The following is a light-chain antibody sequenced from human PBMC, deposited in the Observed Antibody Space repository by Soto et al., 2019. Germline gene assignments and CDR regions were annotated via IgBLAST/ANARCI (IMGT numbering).Light chain of an antibody. J-gene: IGLJ2*01. CDR1: SGHSSYA. V-gene: IGLV4-69*01. CDR2: LNSDGSH. Sequence: QSVLTQSPSASASLGASVKLTCTLSSGHSSYAIAWHQQQPEKGPRYLMKLNSDGSHSKGDGIPDRFSGSSSGAERYLTISSLQSDDEADYYCQTWGTGTLVFGGGTKLTVL. CDR3: QTWGTGTLV.